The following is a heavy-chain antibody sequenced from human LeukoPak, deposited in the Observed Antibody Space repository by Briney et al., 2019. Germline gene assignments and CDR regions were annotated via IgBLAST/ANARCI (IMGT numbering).Heavy chain of an antibody. CDR2: IFPLSDTA. J-gene: IGHJ5*02. CDR1: GGTFNRHA. D-gene: IGHD3-3*01. Sequence: SVKVSCKASGGTFNRHAISWVRQAPGQGLEWMGGIFPLSDTAKYAQKFHERVTINQDRSKSKAYMELSSLKSEETAVYYCARGVSDYAFWSGFSVDWFRPWGQGTLVIVPS. CDR3: ARGVSDYAFWSGFSVDWFRP. V-gene: IGHV1-69*01.